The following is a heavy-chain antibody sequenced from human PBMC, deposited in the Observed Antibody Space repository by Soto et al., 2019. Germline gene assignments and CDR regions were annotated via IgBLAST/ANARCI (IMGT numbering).Heavy chain of an antibody. CDR1: GXTFTSYG. D-gene: IGHD5-18*01. V-gene: IGHV1-18*01. CDR2: ISAYNGNT. Sequence: QVQLVQSGAEVKKPGAXXKVXCXXXGXTFTSYGISWVRQAPGQGLEWMGWISAYNGNTNYAQKLQGRVTMTTDTPTSTAYMELRSLRSDDTAVYYCARGDTAMVSLRADDAFDIWGQGTMVTVSS. J-gene: IGHJ3*02. CDR3: ARGDTAMVSLRADDAFDI.